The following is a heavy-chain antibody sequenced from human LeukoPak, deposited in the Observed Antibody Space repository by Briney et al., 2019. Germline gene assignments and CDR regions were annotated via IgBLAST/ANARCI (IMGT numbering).Heavy chain of an antibody. Sequence: ASVKVSCKASGGTFSNYAISWVRQAPGQGLEWMGGITPIFGTANYVQKFQGRVTMTADKSTSTAYMELSRLRSEDTAIYYCARASSDDTAMATPFAYWGQGTLVTVSS. CDR3: ARASSDDTAMATPFAY. CDR2: ITPIFGTA. J-gene: IGHJ4*02. V-gene: IGHV1-69*06. D-gene: IGHD5-18*01. CDR1: GGTFSNYA.